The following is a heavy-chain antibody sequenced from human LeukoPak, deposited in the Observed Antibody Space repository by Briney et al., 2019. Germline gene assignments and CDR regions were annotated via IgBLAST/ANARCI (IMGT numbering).Heavy chain of an antibody. Sequence: GGSLRLSCAASGFTFSRFGMNWVRQTPGKGLEWISYISSSSSAIYYADSVKGRFTISRDNAKNSLYLQMSSLRDEDTAVYYCAQKGGTDHWGQGTLVTVTS. CDR1: GFTFSRFG. CDR3: AQKGGTDH. V-gene: IGHV3-48*02. J-gene: IGHJ4*02. D-gene: IGHD2-15*01. CDR2: ISSSSSAI.